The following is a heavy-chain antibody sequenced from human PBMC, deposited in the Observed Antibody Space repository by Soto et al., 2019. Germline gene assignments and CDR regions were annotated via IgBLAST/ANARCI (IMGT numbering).Heavy chain of an antibody. CDR2: ISSSGST. CDR1: GDSIGGVGY. CDR3: ARSGVTGIVIPSHWFDP. D-gene: IGHD2-21*02. J-gene: IGHJ5*02. Sequence: SETLSLTCTVSGDSIGGVGYWSWIRQFPGRGLEWIACISSSGSTYYNPALNNRISLSLDTSQNQFSLTLLSVTAADTAICYCARSGVTGIVIPSHWFDPWGQGTLVTVSS. V-gene: IGHV4-31*03.